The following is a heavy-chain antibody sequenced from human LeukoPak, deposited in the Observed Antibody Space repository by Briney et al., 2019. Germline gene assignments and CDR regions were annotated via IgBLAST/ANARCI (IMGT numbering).Heavy chain of an antibody. J-gene: IGHJ4*02. CDR2: ISYDGSEK. CDR3: AKQLGYCSDGSCYFPY. Sequence: GGSLRLSCAASGLTFRGYVMHWVRQAPGKGLEWVAVISYDGSEKYYADSVKGRFTISRDNSKSTLCLQMNSLRAEDTAVYYCAKQLGYCSDGSCYFPYWGQGTLVTVSS. CDR1: GLTFRGYV. D-gene: IGHD2-15*01. V-gene: IGHV3-30*04.